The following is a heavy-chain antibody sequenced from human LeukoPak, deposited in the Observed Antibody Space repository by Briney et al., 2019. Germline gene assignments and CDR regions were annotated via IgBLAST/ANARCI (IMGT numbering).Heavy chain of an antibody. CDR2: IGGNGDST. V-gene: IGHV3-23*01. D-gene: IGHD3-22*01. CDR3: ARASGSGYYFYLDY. J-gene: IGHJ4*02. Sequence: GGSLRLSCAASGFTFSSYVMSWVRQAPGKGLEWVSGIGGNGDSTYYADSVQGRFTISRDNSKNTVYLQMNSLRGEDTALYYCARASGSGYYFYLDYWGQGTLVTVSS. CDR1: GFTFSSYV.